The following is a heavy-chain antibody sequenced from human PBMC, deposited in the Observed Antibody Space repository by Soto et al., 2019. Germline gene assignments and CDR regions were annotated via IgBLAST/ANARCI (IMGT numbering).Heavy chain of an antibody. CDR1: GYTFTSFG. Sequence: QVQLVQSGAEVKKPGASVKVSCKATGYTFTSFGISWVRQAPGQGLEWMGWISAYNGNTNYAENLQGRVTMTTDKSTSTAYMVRRSLRSDETAGYYCTRDHSSGNDVFDIWGQRPKVTVSS. CDR2: ISAYNGNT. CDR3: TRDHSSGNDVFDI. V-gene: IGHV1-18*01. J-gene: IGHJ3*02. D-gene: IGHD1-26*01.